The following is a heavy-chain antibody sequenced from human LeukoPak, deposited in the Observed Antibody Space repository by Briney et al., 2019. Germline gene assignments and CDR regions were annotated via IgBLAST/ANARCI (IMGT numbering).Heavy chain of an antibody. CDR3: ARDLYGSGSITDAFDI. Sequence: GGSLRLSCAASGFTFSSYWMSWVRQAPGKGLEWVANIKQDGSEKYYVDSVKGRFTISRDNAKNSLYLQMNSLRAEDTAVYYCARDLYGSGSITDAFDIWGQGTMVTVSS. J-gene: IGHJ3*02. CDR2: IKQDGSEK. V-gene: IGHV3-7*01. D-gene: IGHD3-10*01. CDR1: GFTFSSYW.